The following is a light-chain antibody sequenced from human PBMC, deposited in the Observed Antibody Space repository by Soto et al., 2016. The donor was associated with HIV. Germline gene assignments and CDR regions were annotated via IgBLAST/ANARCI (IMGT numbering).Light chain of an antibody. J-gene: IGLJ3*02. CDR2: GKN. V-gene: IGLV3-19*01. Sequence: SSELTQDPAVSVALGQTVRITCQGDSLRNYYASWYQQKPGQAPIFVVDGKNNRPSGIPDRFSGSSSGNTASLTITKTQADDEADYYCNSWDSSTNHVVFGGGTKVTVL. CDR1: SLRNYY. CDR3: NSWDSSTNHVV.